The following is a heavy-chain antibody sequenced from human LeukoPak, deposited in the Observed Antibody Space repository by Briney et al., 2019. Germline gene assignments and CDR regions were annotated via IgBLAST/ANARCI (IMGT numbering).Heavy chain of an antibody. J-gene: IGHJ4*02. CDR3: AKDSGYSGSYFSGPIDY. V-gene: IGHV3-33*06. CDR1: GFTFSSYG. CDR2: IWYDGSNK. D-gene: IGHD1-26*01. Sequence: SGGSLRLSCAASGFTFSSYGMHWVRQAPGKGLEWVAVIWYDGSNKYYADSVKGRFTISRDNSKNTLYLQMNSLGAEGTAVYYCAKDSGYSGSYFSGPIDYWGQGTLVTVSS.